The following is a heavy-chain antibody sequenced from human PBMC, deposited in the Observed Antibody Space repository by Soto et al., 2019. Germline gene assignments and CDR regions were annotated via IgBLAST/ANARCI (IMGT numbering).Heavy chain of an antibody. CDR3: ARDYYDSSGYYYFDY. V-gene: IGHV4-34*01. D-gene: IGHD3-22*01. J-gene: IGHJ4*02. CDR1: GGSFSGYY. CDR2: INDSGST. Sequence: PSETLSLTCAVYGGSFSGYYWNWIRQPPGKGLEWIGEINDSGSTDYNPSLKSRVTISVDTSKNQFSVKLSSVTAADTAVYYCARDYYDSSGYYYFDYWGQGTLVTVSS.